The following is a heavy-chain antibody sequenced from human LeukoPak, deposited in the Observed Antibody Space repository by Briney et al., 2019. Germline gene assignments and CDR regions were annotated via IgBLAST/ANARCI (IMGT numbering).Heavy chain of an antibody. CDR1: GYTFTSYA. CDR3: AREQQLAGDFDY. D-gene: IGHD6-13*01. Sequence: ASVKVSCKASGYTFTSYAMHWVRQAPGQRLEWMGWINAGNGNTKYSQKFQGRVTITRDTSASTVYMELSSLRSEDTAVYYCAREQQLAGDFDYWGQGTLVTVSS. V-gene: IGHV1-3*01. J-gene: IGHJ4*02. CDR2: INAGNGNT.